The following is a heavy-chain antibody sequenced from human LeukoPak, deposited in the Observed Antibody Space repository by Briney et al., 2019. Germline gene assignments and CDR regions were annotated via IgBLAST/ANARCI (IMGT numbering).Heavy chain of an antibody. D-gene: IGHD2-8*01. CDR2: IYYSGST. Sequence: GSLRLSCAASGFTFSSYWMSWIRQPPGKGLEWIGYIYYSGSTNYNPSLKSRVTISVDTSKNQFSLKLSSVTTADTAVYYCARVMVNNWFDPWGQGTLVTVSS. CDR3: ARVMVNNWFDP. J-gene: IGHJ5*02. CDR1: GFTFSSYW. V-gene: IGHV4-59*01.